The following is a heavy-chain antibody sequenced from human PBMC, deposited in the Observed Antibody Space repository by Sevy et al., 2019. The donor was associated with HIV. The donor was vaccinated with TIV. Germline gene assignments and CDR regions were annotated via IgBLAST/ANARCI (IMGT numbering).Heavy chain of an antibody. Sequence: SETLSLTCTVSGGSINNYYWSWIRQPAGKGLEWIGRINITGNTNYNPSLNSRVTMSVDTSKNQFSLKLKAVTAADTDYCYSERELVPGVSEGYHAFDIWGQGTMVTGSS. CDR2: INITGNT. J-gene: IGHJ3*02. CDR3: ERELVPGVSEGYHAFDI. D-gene: IGHD2-21*02. CDR1: GGSINNYY. V-gene: IGHV4-4*07.